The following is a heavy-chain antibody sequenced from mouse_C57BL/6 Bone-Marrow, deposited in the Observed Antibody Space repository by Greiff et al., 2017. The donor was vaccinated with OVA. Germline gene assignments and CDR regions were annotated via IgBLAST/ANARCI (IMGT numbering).Heavy chain of an antibody. CDR1: GYTFTSYD. CDR3: ARRVAGISY. J-gene: IGHJ2*01. Sequence: VQLQQSGPELVQPGASVKLSCKASGYTFTSYDINWVKQRPGQGLAWIGWISPSGGSTKYNAQFKGKATLTVATSSSTAYMERHSRSSEDSAVYFCARRVAGISYWGQGTTLTVSS. D-gene: IGHD1-1*02. V-gene: IGHV1-85*01. CDR2: ISPSGGST.